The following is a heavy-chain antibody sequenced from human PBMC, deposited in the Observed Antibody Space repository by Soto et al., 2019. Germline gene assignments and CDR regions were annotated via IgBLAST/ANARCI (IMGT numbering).Heavy chain of an antibody. V-gene: IGHV3-15*01. CDR1: GFTFSNAW. J-gene: IGHJ6*02. D-gene: IGHD6-13*01. Sequence: GGSLRLSCAASGFTFSNAWMSWVRQAPGKGLEWVGRIKSKTDGGTTDYAAPVKGRFTISRDDSKNTLYLQMNSLKTEDTAVYYCTTDRAGYYYYYGMDVWGQGTTVTVSS. CDR3: TTDRAGYYYYYGMDV. CDR2: IKSKTDGGTT.